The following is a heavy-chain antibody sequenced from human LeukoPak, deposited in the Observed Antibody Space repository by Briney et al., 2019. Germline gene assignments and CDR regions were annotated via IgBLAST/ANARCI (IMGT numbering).Heavy chain of an antibody. CDR1: GYNFTRYG. CDR2: ISAYNGNT. J-gene: IGHJ4*02. Sequence: RASVKVSCRASGYNFTRYGITWVREASGQGLEWMAWISAYNGNTKYAQKFQGRVTMTTETSTTTAYMELRTLRSDDTAVYYCARDREVYLSGWGQGTLVTVSS. V-gene: IGHV1-18*01. D-gene: IGHD2-15*01. CDR3: ARDREVYLSG.